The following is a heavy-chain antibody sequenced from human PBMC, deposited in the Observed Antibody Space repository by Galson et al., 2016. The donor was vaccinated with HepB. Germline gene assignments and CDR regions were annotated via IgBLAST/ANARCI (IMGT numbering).Heavy chain of an antibody. V-gene: IGHV4-30-2*01. J-gene: IGHJ4*02. Sequence: ILSLTCAVSGGYIRSGGYSWSWIRQPPGRGLEWIGYIYYSGSTHYNPSLKSRVTISVDLSKNQFSLNLASVTAADTAVYYCARDRGGGIIWGQAILVTVSS. CDR3: ARDRGGGII. CDR1: GGYIRSGGYS. D-gene: IGHD3-16*01. CDR2: IYYSGST.